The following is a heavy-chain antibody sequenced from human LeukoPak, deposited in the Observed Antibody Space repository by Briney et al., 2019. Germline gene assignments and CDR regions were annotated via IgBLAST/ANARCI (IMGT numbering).Heavy chain of an antibody. D-gene: IGHD3-22*01. J-gene: IGHJ4*02. CDR1: GGSIGSYY. V-gene: IGHV4-59*01. Sequence: PSETLSLTCTVSGGSIGSYYWSWIRQPPGKGLEWIGYIYYSGSTNYNPSLKSRVTISVDTSKNQFSLKLSSVTAADTAVYYCARATPMGYDSSGYSFDYWGQGTLVTVSS. CDR2: IYYSGST. CDR3: ARATPMGYDSSGYSFDY.